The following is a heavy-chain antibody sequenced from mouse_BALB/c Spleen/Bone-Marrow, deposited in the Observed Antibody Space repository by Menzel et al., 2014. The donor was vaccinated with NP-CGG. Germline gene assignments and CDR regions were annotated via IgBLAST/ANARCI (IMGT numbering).Heavy chain of an antibody. CDR3: TITARADFDY. V-gene: IGHV1S81*02. CDR2: INPSNGRT. J-gene: IGHJ2*01. Sequence: VQLQESGAELVKPGASVKLSCKASGYTFTNYWMHWVKQRPGQGLEWIGEINPSNGRTNYNEKFKSKATLTVDKSSSTAYMQLSSLTSEDSAVYYCTITARADFDYWGQGTTLTVSS. D-gene: IGHD3-1*01. CDR1: GYTFTNYW.